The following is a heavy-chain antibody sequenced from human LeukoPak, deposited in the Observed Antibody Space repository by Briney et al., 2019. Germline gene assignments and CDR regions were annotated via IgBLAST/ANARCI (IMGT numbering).Heavy chain of an antibody. CDR2: IYSGGST. CDR1: GFTFSSYA. V-gene: IGHV3-53*04. J-gene: IGHJ4*02. Sequence: QPGGSLRLSCAASGFTFSSYAMSWVRQAPGKGLEWVSVIYSGGSTYYADSVKGRFTISRHNSKNTLYLQMNSLRAEDTAVYYCARVSGGVLRYFDWLYFDYWGQGTLVTVSS. CDR3: ARVSGGVLRYFDWLYFDY. D-gene: IGHD3-9*01.